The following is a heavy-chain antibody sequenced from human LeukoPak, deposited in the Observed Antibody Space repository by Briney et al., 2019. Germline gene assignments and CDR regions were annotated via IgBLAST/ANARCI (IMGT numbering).Heavy chain of an antibody. CDR1: GGSISSSSYY. D-gene: IGHD3-10*01. J-gene: IGHJ4*02. CDR3: ARSEGGSGSYSSFDY. CDR2: IYYSGST. Sequence: PSETLSLTCTVSGGSISSSSYYWGWIRQPPGKGLEWIGSIYYSGSTYYNPSLKSRVTISVDTSKNQFSLKLSSVTAADTAVYYCARSEGGSGSYSSFDYWGQGTLVTVSS. V-gene: IGHV4-39*01.